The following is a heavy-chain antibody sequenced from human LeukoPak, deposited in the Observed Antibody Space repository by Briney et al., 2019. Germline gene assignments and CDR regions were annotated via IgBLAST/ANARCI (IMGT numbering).Heavy chain of an antibody. V-gene: IGHV5-51*01. Sequence: GESLQISCKGSGYSFTSYWIGWVRQVPGKGLEWMGIIYPGDSDTRYSPSFQGQVTISADKSISTAYLQWSSLKASDTAMYYCASISSGSLSAFDYWGQGTLVTVSS. CDR3: ASISSGSLSAFDY. J-gene: IGHJ4*02. CDR1: GYSFTSYW. D-gene: IGHD6-19*01. CDR2: IYPGDSDT.